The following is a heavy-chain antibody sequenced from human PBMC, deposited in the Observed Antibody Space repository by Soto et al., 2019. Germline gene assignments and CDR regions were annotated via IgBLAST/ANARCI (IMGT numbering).Heavy chain of an antibody. V-gene: IGHV4-59*01. CDR2: IYYSGST. CDR1: GGSISSYY. D-gene: IGHD3-10*01. J-gene: IGHJ5*02. Sequence: SETLSLTCTVSGGSISSYYWSWIRQPPGKGLEWIGYIYYSGSTNYNPSLKSRVTISVDTSKNQFSLKLSSVTAADTAVYYCARWYGSGSYYYWFDPWGQGTLVTVSS. CDR3: ARWYGSGSYYYWFDP.